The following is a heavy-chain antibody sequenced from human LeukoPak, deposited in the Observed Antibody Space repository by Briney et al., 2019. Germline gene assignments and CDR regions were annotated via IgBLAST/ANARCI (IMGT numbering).Heavy chain of an antibody. D-gene: IGHD3-10*01. CDR1: GGSISSSSYY. CDR3: ARQTPGGYFDY. V-gene: IGHV4-39*01. J-gene: IGHJ4*02. Sequence: SETLSLTCTVPGGSISSSSYYWGWIRQPPGKGLEWIGSIYYSGSTYYNPSLKSRVTISVDTSKNQFSLKLSSVTAADTAVYYCARQTPGGYFDYWGQGTLVTVSS. CDR2: IYYSGST.